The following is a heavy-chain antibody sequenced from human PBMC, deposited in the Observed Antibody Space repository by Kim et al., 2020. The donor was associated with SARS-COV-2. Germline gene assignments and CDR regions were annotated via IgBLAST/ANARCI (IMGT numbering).Heavy chain of an antibody. Sequence: SETLSLTCTVSGGSVSGYYWAWIRQSPGKGLDWIGYIYYTGNTNYNSALKSRVTISLDSSNNHLSLKVTSVTAADTAVYFCARHTSYYDMLTGYYGGGPEGFDVWGRGTMVTVSS. CDR2: IYYTGNT. D-gene: IGHD3-9*01. CDR1: GGSVSGYY. V-gene: IGHV4-59*08. J-gene: IGHJ3*01. CDR3: ARHTSYYDMLTGYYGGGPEGFDV.